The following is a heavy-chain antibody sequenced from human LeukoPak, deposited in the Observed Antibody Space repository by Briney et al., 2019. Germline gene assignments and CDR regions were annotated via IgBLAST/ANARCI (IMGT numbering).Heavy chain of an antibody. CDR3: ASGRPLGFDY. D-gene: IGHD1-26*01. V-gene: IGHV4-4*07. CDR1: GDSMRSVY. CDR2: IHTSGTT. Sequence: PSETLSLTCTVSGDSMRSVYWSFIRQPAGKGLEWIGRIHTSGTTWYNASLKSRVAMSVDTSKNQFSLRLTSVTAADTAVYYCASGRPLGFDYWGQGTLVTVSS. J-gene: IGHJ4*02.